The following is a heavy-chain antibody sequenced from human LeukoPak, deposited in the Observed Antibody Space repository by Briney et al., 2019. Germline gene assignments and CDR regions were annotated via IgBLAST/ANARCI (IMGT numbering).Heavy chain of an antibody. D-gene: IGHD6-19*01. CDR2: TNPNSGHT. CDR3: ARVAGSIDY. J-gene: IGHJ4*02. V-gene: IGHV1-8*03. Sequence: ASVKVSCKAPGYTFTTYDINWVRQATGQGLEWMGWTNPNSGHTGYAQKFQGRLTITRDTSISTAYMELSSLRSEDTAVYYCARVAGSIDYWGQGTLVTVSS. CDR1: GYTFTTYD.